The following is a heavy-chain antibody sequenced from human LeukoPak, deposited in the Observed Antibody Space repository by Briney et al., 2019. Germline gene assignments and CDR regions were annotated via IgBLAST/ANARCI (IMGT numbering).Heavy chain of an antibody. CDR1: GFTFSTYW. J-gene: IGHJ4*02. V-gene: IGHV3-7*01. CDR2: MKQDGSER. Sequence: GGSLRLSCAASGFTFSTYWMTWVRQAPGKGLEWVANMKQDGSERNYVDSVKGRFTISRDNDRNSLYLQMNSLRAEDTAVYYCARDRYYYGSGENFDYWGQGTLVTVSS. CDR3: ARDRYYYGSGENFDY. D-gene: IGHD3-10*01.